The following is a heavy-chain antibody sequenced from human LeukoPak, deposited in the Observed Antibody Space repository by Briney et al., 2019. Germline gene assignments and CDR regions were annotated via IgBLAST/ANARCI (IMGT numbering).Heavy chain of an antibody. Sequence: PGGSLRLSCAASGFTFSSYWMSWVRQPPGKGLEWIGSIYYSGSTYYNPSLKSRVTISVDTSKNQFSLKLSSVTAADTAVYYCARGARHYDFWSGYYDYWGQGTLVTVSS. CDR3: ARGARHYDFWSGYYDY. CDR2: IYYSGST. CDR1: GFTFSSYW. J-gene: IGHJ4*02. D-gene: IGHD3-3*01. V-gene: IGHV4-39*01.